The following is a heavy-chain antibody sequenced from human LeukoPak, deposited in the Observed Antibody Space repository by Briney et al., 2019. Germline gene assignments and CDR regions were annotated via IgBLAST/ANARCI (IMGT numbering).Heavy chain of an antibody. CDR1: GYSISSGYY. Sequence: SETLSLTCTVSGYSISSGYYWGWIRQPPGKGLEWIGSIYHSGSTYYNPSLKSRVTISVDTSKNQFSLKLSSVTAADTAVYYCATMPYDYVWGSYRIGLTQFDYWGQGTLVTVSS. CDR3: ATMPYDYVWGSYRIGLTQFDY. J-gene: IGHJ4*02. CDR2: IYHSGST. D-gene: IGHD3-16*02. V-gene: IGHV4-38-2*02.